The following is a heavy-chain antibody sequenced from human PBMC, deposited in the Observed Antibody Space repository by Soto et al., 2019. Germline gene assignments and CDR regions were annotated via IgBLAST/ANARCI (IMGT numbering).Heavy chain of an antibody. D-gene: IGHD5-18*01. CDR2: ISYDGKNE. V-gene: IGHV3-30*09. J-gene: IGHJ4*02. Sequence: GGSLRLSCVASGFSFSTYAMYWVRQAPGKGLDWVAVISYDGKNEHQADSVKGRFAISRDDSKNTLYLQMNSLRVEDTAMYYCAKDWYSYAYSQPDSWGQGTLVTVSS. CDR1: GFSFSTYA. CDR3: AKDWYSYAYSQPDS.